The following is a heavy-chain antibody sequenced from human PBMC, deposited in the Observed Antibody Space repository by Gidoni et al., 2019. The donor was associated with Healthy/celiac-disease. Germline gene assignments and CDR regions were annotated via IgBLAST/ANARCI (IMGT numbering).Heavy chain of an antibody. CDR2: IYYSGST. V-gene: IGHV4-59*01. CDR1: GGSISSYY. J-gene: IGHJ4*02. Sequence: QVQLQESGPGLVKPSETLSLTCTVSGGSISSYYWRWIRQPPGKGLEWIGYIYYSGSTNYNPSLKSRVTISVDTSKNQFSLKLSSVTAADTAVYYCASSGEGYSLDYWGQGTLVTVSS. CDR3: ASSGEGYSLDY. D-gene: IGHD3-10*01.